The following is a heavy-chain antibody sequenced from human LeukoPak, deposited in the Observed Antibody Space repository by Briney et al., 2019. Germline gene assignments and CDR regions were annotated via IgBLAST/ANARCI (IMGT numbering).Heavy chain of an antibody. Sequence: PSETLSLTCAVYGGSFSGYYWSWIRQPPGKGLEWIGEINHSGSTNYNPSLKSRATISVDTSKNQFSLKLSSVTAADTAVYYCARGKLERLVRTFKTIWVFDYWGQGTLVTVSS. D-gene: IGHD1-1*01. V-gene: IGHV4-34*01. J-gene: IGHJ4*02. CDR3: ARGKLERLVRTFKTIWVFDY. CDR2: INHSGST. CDR1: GGSFSGYY.